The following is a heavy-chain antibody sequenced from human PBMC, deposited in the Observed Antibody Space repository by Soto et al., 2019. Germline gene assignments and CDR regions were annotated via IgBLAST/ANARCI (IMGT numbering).Heavy chain of an antibody. CDR2: INPNSGGT. CDR3: AREPATAKPEGVDF. CDR1: GYTFSDYY. V-gene: IGHV1-2*02. Sequence: ASVKVSCKASGYTFSDYYIHWVRQAPGQGLEWIGWINPNSGGTKYAPKFQGGVTMTRDTSITTAYMELSRLRSGDTAVYYCAREPATAKPEGVDFWGQGTLVTVSS. J-gene: IGHJ4*02. D-gene: IGHD1-1*01.